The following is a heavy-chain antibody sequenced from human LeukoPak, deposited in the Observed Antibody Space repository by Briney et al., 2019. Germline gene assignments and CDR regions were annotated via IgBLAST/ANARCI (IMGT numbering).Heavy chain of an antibody. V-gene: IGHV4-4*02. CDR1: GGSISSSNW. J-gene: IGHJ5*02. CDR2: INHSGST. CDR3: ARLSMLWFSNKLNWFDP. D-gene: IGHD2-8*01. Sequence: PSGTLSLICAVSGGSISSSNWWSWVRQPPGKGLEWIGEINHSGSTNYNPSLKSRVTISVDTSKNQFSLKLSSVTAADTAVYYCARLSMLWFSNKLNWFDPWGQGTLVTVSS.